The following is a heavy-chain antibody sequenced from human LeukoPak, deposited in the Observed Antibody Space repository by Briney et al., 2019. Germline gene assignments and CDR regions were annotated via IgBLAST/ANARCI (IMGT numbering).Heavy chain of an antibody. CDR2: INPNSGGT. V-gene: IGHV1-2*02. J-gene: IGHJ4*02. CDR1: GYTFTGYY. CDR3: SRSAWLVRPHLDY. D-gene: IGHD6-19*01. Sequence: ASVKVSCKASGYTFTGYYMHWVRQAPGERLEWMGWINPNSGGTNYAQKFVRKVSMNSDRSISTDHMELGRLRSDDTAVDYGSRSAWLVRPHLDYWGQGTLVTVSS.